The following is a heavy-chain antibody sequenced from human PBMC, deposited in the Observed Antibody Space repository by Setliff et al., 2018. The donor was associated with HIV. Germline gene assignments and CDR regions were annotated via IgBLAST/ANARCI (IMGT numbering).Heavy chain of an antibody. Sequence: GGSLRLSCAASGFTFRSYGMHWVRQAPGSGLEWVAFIWYDGSNKYYAESVKGRFTISRDNAKDSLYLEMNSLRAGDTAVYYCASGEGWLNYWGQGTLVTVSS. V-gene: IGHV3-33*03. J-gene: IGHJ4*02. CDR2: IWYDGSNK. D-gene: IGHD2-15*01. CDR1: GFTFRSYG. CDR3: ASGEGWLNY.